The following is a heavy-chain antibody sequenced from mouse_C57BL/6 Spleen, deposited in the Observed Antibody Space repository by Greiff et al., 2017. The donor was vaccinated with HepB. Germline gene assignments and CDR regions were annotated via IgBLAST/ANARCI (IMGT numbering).Heavy chain of an antibody. CDR1: GYTFTSYW. Sequence: QVQLQQPGAELVKPGASVKLSCKASGYTFTSYWMHWVKQRPGQGLEWIGMIHPNSGSTNYNEKFKSKATLTVDKSSSTAYMQLSSLTSEGSAVYYCARWGYYSNYGAMDYWGQGTSVTVSS. J-gene: IGHJ4*01. V-gene: IGHV1-64*01. CDR2: IHPNSGST. CDR3: ARWGYYSNYGAMDY. D-gene: IGHD2-5*01.